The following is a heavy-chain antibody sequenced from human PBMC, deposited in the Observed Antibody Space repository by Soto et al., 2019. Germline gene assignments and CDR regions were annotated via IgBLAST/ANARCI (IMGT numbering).Heavy chain of an antibody. J-gene: IGHJ4*02. CDR2: ISGSGGST. CDR3: AKDRLLGAVAGTALDY. Sequence: PGGSLRLSCAASGFTFSSYAMSWVRQAPGKGLEWVSAISGSGGSTYYADSVKGRFTISRDNSKNTLYLQMNSLRAEDTAVYYCAKDRLLGAVAGTALDYWGQGXLVTVSS. D-gene: IGHD6-19*01. V-gene: IGHV3-23*01. CDR1: GFTFSSYA.